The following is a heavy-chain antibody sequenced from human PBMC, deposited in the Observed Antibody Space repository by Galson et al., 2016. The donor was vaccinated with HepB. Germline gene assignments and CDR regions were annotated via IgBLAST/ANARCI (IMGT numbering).Heavy chain of an antibody. D-gene: IGHD6-13*01. CDR2: INNDGVEK. Sequence: SLRLSCATSGYTFRNYWISWVRQAPGKGLKWVANINNDGVEKNYAGSVKGRFTISRDNAKNSLYLQMDSLRVEDTGLYYCARGEKGYSEGASWGQGTLVTVSS. J-gene: IGHJ5*02. CDR1: GYTFRNYW. CDR3: ARGEKGYSEGAS. V-gene: IGHV3-7*01.